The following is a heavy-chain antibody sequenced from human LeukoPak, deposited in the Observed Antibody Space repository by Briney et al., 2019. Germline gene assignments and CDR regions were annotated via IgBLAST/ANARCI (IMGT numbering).Heavy chain of an antibody. V-gene: IGHV3-30-3*01. Sequence: GRSLRLSCAASGFTFSGYAMHWVRQAPGKGLEWVAVISYDGSNEYYADSVKGRFTISRDNSKNTLYLQMNSLSVEDTAVYYCARVGYYASGPFSCFDYWGQGTLVTVSS. D-gene: IGHD3-10*01. CDR3: ARVGYYASGPFSCFDY. CDR2: ISYDGSNE. J-gene: IGHJ4*02. CDR1: GFTFSGYA.